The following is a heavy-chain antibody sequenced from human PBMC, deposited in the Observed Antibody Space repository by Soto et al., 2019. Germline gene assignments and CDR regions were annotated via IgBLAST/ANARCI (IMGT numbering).Heavy chain of an antibody. CDR3: ARDPSSYGSGSYYPFDY. Sequence: EVQLVESGGGLVKPGGSLRLSCAGSGFTFSSSSMNWVRQSPGKELEWVSSISGTSDYIYYADSVKGRFTISRDNAKNSLYLQMNSLRVEDTAVYHCARDPSSYGSGSYYPFDYWGQGTLVTVSS. J-gene: IGHJ4*02. V-gene: IGHV3-21*01. CDR1: GFTFSSSS. D-gene: IGHD3-10*01. CDR2: ISGTSDYI.